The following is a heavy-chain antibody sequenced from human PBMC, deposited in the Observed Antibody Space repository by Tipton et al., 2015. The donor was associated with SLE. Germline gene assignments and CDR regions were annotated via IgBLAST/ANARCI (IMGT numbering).Heavy chain of an antibody. CDR2: IYHSGST. J-gene: IGHJ4*02. D-gene: IGHD4-23*01. V-gene: IGHV4-59*04. CDR1: GGSISSYY. Sequence: TLSLTCTVSGGSISSYYWSWIRQPPGKGLEWIGSIYHSGSTYCNPSLKSRVTISVDTSKNQFSLKLSSVTAADTAVYYCAGLTVALDYWGQGTLVTVSS. CDR3: AGLTVALDY.